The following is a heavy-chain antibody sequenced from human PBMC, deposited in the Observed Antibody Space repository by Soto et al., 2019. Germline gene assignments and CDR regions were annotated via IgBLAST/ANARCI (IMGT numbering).Heavy chain of an antibody. J-gene: IGHJ4*02. D-gene: IGHD6-13*01. CDR1: GGTFSSYR. V-gene: IGHV1-69*13. CDR2: IVPIYRTA. CDR3: ARDSGAKLSSS. Sequence: SVKVSCTASGGTFSSYRINWVRQAPGQGLEWVGGIVPIYRTADYAQKFQGRVTITADESARTAYMELRSLKSQDTAVYYCARDSGAKLSSSWGQGTLVTVSS.